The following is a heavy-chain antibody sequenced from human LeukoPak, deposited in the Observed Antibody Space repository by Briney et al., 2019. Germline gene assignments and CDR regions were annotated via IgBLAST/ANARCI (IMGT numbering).Heavy chain of an antibody. CDR2: ISYDGSNK. CDR3: ARTLSSGYTMDY. CDR1: GLTFSSYA. Sequence: PGRSLRLSWAASGLTFSSYAIHWVRQAPGNGLEWEAVISYDGSNKYYADSVKGRCTIPRDHSKNTLYLQMNRQRSEDPCVYYCARTLSSGYTMDYWGQGTLVTVSS. D-gene: IGHD3-22*01. J-gene: IGHJ4*02. V-gene: IGHV3-30-3*01.